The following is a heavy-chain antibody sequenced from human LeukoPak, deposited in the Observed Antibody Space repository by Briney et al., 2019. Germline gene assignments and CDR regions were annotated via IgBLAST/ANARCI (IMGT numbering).Heavy chain of an antibody. D-gene: IGHD1-26*01. Sequence: GGSLRLSCAASGFTFSSYSMNWVRQAPGKGLEWVSYISSSSITIYYADSVKGADSVKGRFTISRDNAKNSLYLQMSSLRDEDTAVYYCARVLGGYSGSPVDYWGQGTLVTVSS. CDR2: ISSSSITI. V-gene: IGHV3-48*02. CDR3: ARVLGGYSGSPVDY. J-gene: IGHJ4*02. CDR1: GFTFSSYS.